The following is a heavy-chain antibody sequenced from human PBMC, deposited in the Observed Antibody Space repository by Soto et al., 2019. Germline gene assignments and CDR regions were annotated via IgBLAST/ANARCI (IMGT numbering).Heavy chain of an antibody. D-gene: IGHD3-10*01. CDR2: ISVYNGNI. CDR1: GYMFNTYG. Sequence: QVQLLQSGAEVKKPGASVKVSCKASGYMFNTYGITWVRQAPGQGLEWMGWISVYNGNIDYAQKFEGRVTMTIDTSTSTAYMELKSLTSDDTAVYYCAWTYGSGDYFLPFEYWGQGTPVSVSS. CDR3: AWTYGSGDYFLPFEY. J-gene: IGHJ4*02. V-gene: IGHV1-18*01.